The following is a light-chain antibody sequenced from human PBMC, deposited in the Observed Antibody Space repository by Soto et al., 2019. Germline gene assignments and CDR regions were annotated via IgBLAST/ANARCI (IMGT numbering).Light chain of an antibody. CDR3: QQSYSTLIT. V-gene: IGKV1-39*01. Sequence: DIQMTQSPSSLSASVGDRVTITCRASQSISSYLNCYQQKPGKAPKLLIYAASSLQSGVPSRFCGSGSGTDFTLTISSLQPEDFATYYCQQSYSTLITFGQGTRLEIK. CDR1: QSISSY. J-gene: IGKJ5*01. CDR2: AAS.